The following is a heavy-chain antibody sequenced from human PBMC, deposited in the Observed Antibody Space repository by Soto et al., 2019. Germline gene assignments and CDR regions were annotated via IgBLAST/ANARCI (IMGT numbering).Heavy chain of an antibody. CDR3: ARGTGYFDY. Sequence: QVQLVQSGAEVKKPGSSVKVSCKASGGTFSSYTISWVRQVPGQGLEWMGRIIPILGIANYAQKFQGRVTXSADKSTSPAYMELSSLRSEDTAVYYCARGTGYFDYWGQGTLVTVSS. V-gene: IGHV1-69*02. J-gene: IGHJ4*02. CDR1: GGTFSSYT. CDR2: IIPILGIA.